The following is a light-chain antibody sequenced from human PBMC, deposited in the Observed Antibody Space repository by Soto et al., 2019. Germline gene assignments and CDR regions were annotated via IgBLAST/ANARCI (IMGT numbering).Light chain of an antibody. CDR1: QSVSSSN. CDR3: QQYGSSPIT. J-gene: IGKJ5*01. CDR2: GAS. Sequence: EIVLTQSPATLSSFPGDRATLSCRASQSVSSSNLVWYQQKPGQAPRLLIYGASSRATGIPDRFSGSGSGTDFSLTISRLEPEDFAVYYCQQYGSSPITFGQGTRLEIK. V-gene: IGKV3-20*01.